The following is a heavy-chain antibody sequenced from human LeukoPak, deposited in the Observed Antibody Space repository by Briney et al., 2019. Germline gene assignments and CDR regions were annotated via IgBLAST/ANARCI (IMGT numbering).Heavy chain of an antibody. Sequence: GGSLRLSCAASGFTFSDSSIHWVRQASGKGLEWVGLIRTKANTYATAYAASVTGRFTISRDDSKTTSYLQMNSLKTEDTALYFCSTSYSGNSWYDWFGPWGQGTLVTVSS. CDR3: STSYSGNSWYDWFGP. D-gene: IGHD6-13*01. V-gene: IGHV3-73*01. CDR1: GFTFSDSS. CDR2: IRTKANTYAT. J-gene: IGHJ5*02.